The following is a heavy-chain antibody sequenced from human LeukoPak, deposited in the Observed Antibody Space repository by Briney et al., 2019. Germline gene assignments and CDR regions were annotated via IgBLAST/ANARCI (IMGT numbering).Heavy chain of an antibody. CDR2: ISARGDST. D-gene: IGHD2-2*01. Sequence: PGGSLRLSCAASGFTFSDHAMIWVRQAPGKGLEWVSGISARGDSTYYADSVKGRFTISREWSRNTLYLQMNSLRAEDTAVYYCAKGRGGYCSSTSCYEGLIDYWGQGTLVTVSS. V-gene: IGHV3-23*01. J-gene: IGHJ4*02. CDR3: AKGRGGYCSSTSCYEGLIDY. CDR1: GFTFSDHA.